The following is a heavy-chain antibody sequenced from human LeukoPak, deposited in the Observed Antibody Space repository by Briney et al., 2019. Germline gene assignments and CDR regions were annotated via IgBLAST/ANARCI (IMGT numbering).Heavy chain of an antibody. J-gene: IGHJ4*02. CDR3: ARGGKKTAMVTS. CDR2: IDSSGST. CDR1: GGSISSGGYF. D-gene: IGHD5-18*01. Sequence: SETLSLTCTVSGGSISSGGYFWNWIRQLPGKGLEWIGYIDSSGSTYNPSLKSRVIISLDTSKNQFSLKLNSVTAADTAVYYCARGGKKTAMVTSWGQGTLVTVSS. V-gene: IGHV4-31*03.